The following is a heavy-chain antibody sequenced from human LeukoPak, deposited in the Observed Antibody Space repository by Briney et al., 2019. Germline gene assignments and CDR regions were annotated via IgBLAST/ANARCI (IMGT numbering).Heavy chain of an antibody. CDR3: ARGGVLKSVDY. CDR1: GYSISSGYY. Sequence: SETLSLTCTVSGYSISSGYYWGWIRQPPGKGLEWIGYIYDSGSTYYHPSLKSRVTISVDTSKNQFSLRLSSVTAADTAVYYCARGGVLKSVDYWGQGTLVTVSS. D-gene: IGHD3-16*01. CDR2: IYDSGST. V-gene: IGHV4-38-2*02. J-gene: IGHJ4*02.